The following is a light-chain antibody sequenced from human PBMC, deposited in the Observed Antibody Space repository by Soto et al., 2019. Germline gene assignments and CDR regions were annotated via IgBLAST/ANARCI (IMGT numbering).Light chain of an antibody. CDR1: QTISSW. V-gene: IGKV1-5*03. CDR2: KAS. CDR3: QHYNSYSEA. J-gene: IGKJ1*01. Sequence: DIQITHSPSTLSGYVGDRVTITSRASQTISSWLAWYQQKPGKAPKLLIYKASTLKSGVPSRFSGSGSGTEFTLTISSLQPDDFATYYCQHYNSYSEAFGQGTKVDIK.